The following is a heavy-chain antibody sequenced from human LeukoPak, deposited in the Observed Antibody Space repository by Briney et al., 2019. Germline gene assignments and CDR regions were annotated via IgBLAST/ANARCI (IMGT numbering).Heavy chain of an antibody. CDR2: ISYDGSNK. CDR1: GFTFSSYG. V-gene: IGHV3-30*18. J-gene: IGHJ4*02. D-gene: IGHD3-10*01. Sequence: GGSLRLSCAASGFTFSSYGMHWVRQAPGKGLEWVAVISYDGSNKYYADSVKGRFTISRDNSKNTLYLQMNSLRAEDTAVYYCAKDIGYYGSGSYIPFDYWGQGTLVTVSS. CDR3: AKDIGYYGSGSYIPFDY.